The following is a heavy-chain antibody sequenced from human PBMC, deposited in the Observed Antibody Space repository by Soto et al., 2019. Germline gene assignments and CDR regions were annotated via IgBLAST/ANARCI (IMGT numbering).Heavy chain of an antibody. CDR3: AREILSYYYDNRKYKWFYL. D-gene: IGHD3-22*01. J-gene: IGHJ5*02. CDR2: INPGGDTT. CDR1: GYTLTSYY. Sequence: GASVKVSCKASGYTLTSYYMHWVRQAPGQGLEWMGIINPGGDTTDYAQKFQGRITMTRDTSTSTVYMELSSLRSEDTAVYYCAREILSYYYDNRKYKWFYLWGQGSLVTVSS. V-gene: IGHV1-46*01.